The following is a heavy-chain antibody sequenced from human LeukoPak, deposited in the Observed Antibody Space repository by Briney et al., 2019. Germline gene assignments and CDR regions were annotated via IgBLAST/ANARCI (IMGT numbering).Heavy chain of an antibody. J-gene: IGHJ6*02. CDR1: GYTLTDYY. D-gene: IGHD3-10*01. V-gene: IGHV1-2*02. Sequence: ASVKVSCKSSGYTLTDYYMHWVRQAPGQGLEWMGYIIPHSGGTSYEQKFQGRVTMTRDTSISTFYMELSSLRSDDTAVYYCAREYSMVRGVIIYYYGMDVWGQGTTVTVSS. CDR2: IIPHSGGT. CDR3: AREYSMVRGVIIYYYGMDV.